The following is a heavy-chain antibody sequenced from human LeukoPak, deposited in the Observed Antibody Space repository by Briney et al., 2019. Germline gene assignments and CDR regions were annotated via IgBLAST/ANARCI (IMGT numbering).Heavy chain of an antibody. CDR1: GFTFSSYG. J-gene: IGHJ4*02. CDR3: AKNLVVPAAPHDY. V-gene: IGHV3-23*01. Sequence: PGGTLRLSCAASGFTFSSYGMSWVRQAPGKGLEWVSAISGSGGSTYYADSVKGRFTISRDNSKNPLYLQMNSLRAEDTAVYYCAKNLVVPAAPHDYWGQGTLVTVSS. D-gene: IGHD2-2*01. CDR2: ISGSGGST.